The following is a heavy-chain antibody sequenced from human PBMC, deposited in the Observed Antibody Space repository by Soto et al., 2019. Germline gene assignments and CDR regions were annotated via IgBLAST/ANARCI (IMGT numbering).Heavy chain of an antibody. V-gene: IGHV3-23*01. CDR1: VNPWQSA. D-gene: IGHD4-17*01. CDR3: AKGRGSGDYGTRFDY. CDR2: ISGSGGST. Sequence: AGGARWDSRVSPGVNPWQSAHIRGRPAPVKGLEWVSAISGSGGSTYYADSVKGRFTISRDNSKNTLYLQMNSLRAEDTAVYYCAKGRGSGDYGTRFDYRGQRTLVTVSS. J-gene: IGHJ4*02.